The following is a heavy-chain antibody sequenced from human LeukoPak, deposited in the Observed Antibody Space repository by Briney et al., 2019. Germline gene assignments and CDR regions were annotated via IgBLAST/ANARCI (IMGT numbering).Heavy chain of an antibody. Sequence: ASVKVSCKASGYTFTSYGISWVREAPGQGREWMGWISAYNGNTNYAQKLQGRVTMTTDTSTSTAYMELRSLRSDDTAVYYCARDPPGNYYDSSGYSVYFDYWGQGTLVTVSS. V-gene: IGHV1-18*01. CDR1: GYTFTSYG. D-gene: IGHD3-22*01. CDR3: ARDPPGNYYDSSGYSVYFDY. CDR2: ISAYNGNT. J-gene: IGHJ4*02.